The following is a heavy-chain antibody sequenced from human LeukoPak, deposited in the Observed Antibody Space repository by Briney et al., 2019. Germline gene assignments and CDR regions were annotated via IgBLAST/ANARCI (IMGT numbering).Heavy chain of an antibody. J-gene: IGHJ4*02. CDR2: ISAYNGNT. CDR3: ARGPPLDY. CDR1: VYTFTNYD. Sequence: ASVSVSYTPAVYTFTNYDIRWVRQAPGQGLEWMGWISAYNGNTNYAQNLQGRVTMTTDTSTSTAYMELRSLRSDDTAVYYCARGPPLDYWGQGTLVTVSS. V-gene: IGHV1-18*01.